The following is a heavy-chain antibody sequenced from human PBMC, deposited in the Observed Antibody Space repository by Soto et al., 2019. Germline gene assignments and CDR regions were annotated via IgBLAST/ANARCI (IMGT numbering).Heavy chain of an antibody. J-gene: IGHJ6*02. CDR1: GFTVSNNY. V-gene: IGHV3-66*01. Sequence: EVQLVESGGGLVQPGGSLRLSCAASGFTVSNNYMSWVRQAPGKGLEWVSIIYSGDSTYYADSVKGRFTISRDNSKNTLYLQMNSLRAEDTAVYYCARDLRTLYCMDVWGQGTTVTVSS. CDR3: ARDLRTLYCMDV. CDR2: IYSGDST.